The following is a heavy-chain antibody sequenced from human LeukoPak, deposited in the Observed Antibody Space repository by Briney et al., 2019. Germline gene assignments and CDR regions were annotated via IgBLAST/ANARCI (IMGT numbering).Heavy chain of an antibody. J-gene: IGHJ4*02. CDR2: IYTSGST. CDR3: AREFGYYYDTSGYTFDY. V-gene: IGHV4-4*07. CDR1: GGSISNYY. Sequence: SETLSLTCTVSGGSISNYYWSWIRQSAGKGLEWIGRIYTSGSTNYNPSLKSRVSMSVDTSKNQFSLRLRSVTAADTAVYYCAREFGYYYDTSGYTFDYWGRGILVSVSS. D-gene: IGHD3-22*01.